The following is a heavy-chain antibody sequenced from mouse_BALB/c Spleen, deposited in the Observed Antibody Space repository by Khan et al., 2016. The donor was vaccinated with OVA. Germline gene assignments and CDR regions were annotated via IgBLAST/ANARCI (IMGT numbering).Heavy chain of an antibody. Sequence: DVHLVESGGGLVQPGGSRKLSCAASGFTFSNFGMHWVRQAPKKGLEWVAYMSSGSSTIYYGDTVKGRFTISRDNLKNILFLQMTSLRSEDTAMYYCARSGGNFHWYFDVWGAGTSVTVSS. V-gene: IGHV5-17*02. CDR3: ARSGGNFHWYFDV. CDR2: MSSGSSTI. J-gene: IGHJ1*01. D-gene: IGHD3-1*01. CDR1: GFTFSNFG.